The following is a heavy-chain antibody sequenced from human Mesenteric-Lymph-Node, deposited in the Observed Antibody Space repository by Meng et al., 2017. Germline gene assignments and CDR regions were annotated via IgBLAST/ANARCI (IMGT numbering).Heavy chain of an antibody. V-gene: IGHV1-2*02. Sequence: ASVNVSCKASGYTFTSYDINWVRQATGQGLEWMGWINPNGGGTVYAQKFQGRVTVTSDTSINTAYMELSRLIFDDTAMYFCVTIEGGFSTTWGQGTAVTVSS. CDR1: GYTFTSYD. CDR3: VTIEGGFSTT. D-gene: IGHD2-2*01. J-gene: IGHJ4*02. CDR2: INPNGGGT.